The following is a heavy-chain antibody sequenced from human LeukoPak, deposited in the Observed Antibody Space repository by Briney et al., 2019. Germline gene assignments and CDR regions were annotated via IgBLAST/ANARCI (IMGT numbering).Heavy chain of an antibody. D-gene: IGHD6-6*01. V-gene: IGHV4-34*01. CDR2: LSHGGST. Sequence: TSETLSLTCGVYGGSFSGFYWSWIRQPPGEGLEWIGDLSHGGSTDYNPSLNSRVTISADTSKNQLSLKLSSVTAADTAVYYCARARAPYSSSSALNSWGQGTLVTVSS. J-gene: IGHJ4*02. CDR1: GGSFSGFY. CDR3: ARARAPYSSSSALNS.